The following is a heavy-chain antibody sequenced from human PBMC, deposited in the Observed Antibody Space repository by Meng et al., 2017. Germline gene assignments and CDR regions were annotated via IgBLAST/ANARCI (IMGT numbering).Heavy chain of an antibody. V-gene: IGHV3-48*03. D-gene: IGHD3-10*01. J-gene: IGHJ4*02. CDR2: ISSSGSTI. CDR3: ARDGVYYYGSGREMVIDY. Sequence: GESLKISCAASGFTFDDYAMHWVRQAPGKGLEWVSYISSSGSTIYYADSVKGRFTISRDNAKNSLYLQMNSLRAEDTAVYYCARDGVYYYGSGREMVIDYWGQGTLVTVSS. CDR1: GFTFDDYA.